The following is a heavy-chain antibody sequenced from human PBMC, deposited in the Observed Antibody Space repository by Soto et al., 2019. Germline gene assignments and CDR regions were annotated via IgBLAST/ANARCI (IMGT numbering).Heavy chain of an antibody. V-gene: IGHV5-51*01. J-gene: IGHJ5*02. CDR3: ARTTRSYGYSPFGP. CDR1: GYSFNNYW. D-gene: IGHD2-2*01. Sequence: ESLKISCKGSGYSFNNYWIGWVRQMPGRGLEWMAIVYPGDSDTRYSPSFQGQVTVSADKSINTAYLQWSSLKASDTAMYYCARTTRSYGYSPFGPWGQGTQVTVSS. CDR2: VYPGDSDT.